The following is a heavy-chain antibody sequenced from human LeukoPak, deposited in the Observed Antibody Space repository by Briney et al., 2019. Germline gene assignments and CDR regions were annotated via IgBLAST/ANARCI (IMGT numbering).Heavy chain of an antibody. CDR3: AKDSRIAAAGWNDFDY. Sequence: GGSLRLSCAASGFTFSSNAMSWVRQAPGKGLEWVSAISGSGGSTYYADSVKGRFTISRDNSKNTLYLQMNSLRAEDTAVYYCAKDSRIAAAGWNDFDYWGQGTLVTVSS. CDR2: ISGSGGST. V-gene: IGHV3-23*01. D-gene: IGHD6-13*01. CDR1: GFTFSSNA. J-gene: IGHJ4*02.